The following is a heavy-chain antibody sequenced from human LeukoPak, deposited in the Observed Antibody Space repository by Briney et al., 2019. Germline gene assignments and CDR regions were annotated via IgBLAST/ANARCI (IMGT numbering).Heavy chain of an antibody. CDR3: VMITFGGVIAQDGAY. J-gene: IGHJ4*02. D-gene: IGHD3-16*02. V-gene: IGHV4-59*12. Sequence: SETLSLTCTVSGGSISSYYWSWIRQPPGKGLEWIGYIYYSGSTNYNPSLKSRVTISVDTSKNQFSLKLSSVTAADTAVYYCVMITFGGVIAQDGAYWGQGTLVTVSS. CDR1: GGSISSYY. CDR2: IYYSGST.